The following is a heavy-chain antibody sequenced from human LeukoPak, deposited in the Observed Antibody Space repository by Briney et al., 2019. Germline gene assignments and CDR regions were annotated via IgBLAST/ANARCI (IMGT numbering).Heavy chain of an antibody. Sequence: SETLSLTCAVYGGSFSGYYWSWIRQPPGKGLEWIGEIYHSGSTNYNPSLKSRVTVSVDKSKNQFSLKLSSVTAADTAVYYCARDDGYSGAFDIWGQGTMVTVSS. CDR1: GGSFSGYY. D-gene: IGHD5-18*01. CDR3: ARDDGYSGAFDI. J-gene: IGHJ3*02. V-gene: IGHV4-34*01. CDR2: IYHSGST.